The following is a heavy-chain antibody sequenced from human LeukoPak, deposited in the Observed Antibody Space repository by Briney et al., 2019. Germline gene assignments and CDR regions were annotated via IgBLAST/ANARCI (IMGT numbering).Heavy chain of an antibody. CDR3: ARDPREYYYYMDV. J-gene: IGHJ6*03. V-gene: IGHV1-46*01. Sequence: GASAKVSCKASGYTFTSYYMHWVRQAPGQGLEWMGIINPSGGSTSYAQKFQGRVTMTRDTSTSTVYMELSSLRSEDTAVYYCARDPREYYYYMDVWGKGTTVTVSS. CDR2: INPSGGST. CDR1: GYTFTSYY. D-gene: IGHD5-24*01.